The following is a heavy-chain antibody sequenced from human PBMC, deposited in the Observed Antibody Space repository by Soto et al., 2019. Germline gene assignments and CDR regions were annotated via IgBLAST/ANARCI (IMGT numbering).Heavy chain of an antibody. Sequence: EVQLVESGGGWVKPGGSLRLSCAASGFTVSNAWMNWVRQAPGKGLEWVGRNKSKTDGGTTDYAAPVRGRFSVSRDDSKNTLYLQMNSLKSEDTAIYTCNTTPGSITSAGDRFDTWRQGTLVTVSS. V-gene: IGHV3-15*01. CDR3: NTTPGSITSAGDRFDT. CDR1: GFTVSNAW. CDR2: NKSKTDGGTT. J-gene: IGHJ5*02. D-gene: IGHD6-13*01.